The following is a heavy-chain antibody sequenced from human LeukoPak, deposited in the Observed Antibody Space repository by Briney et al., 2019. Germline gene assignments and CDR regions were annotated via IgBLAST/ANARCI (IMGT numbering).Heavy chain of an antibody. D-gene: IGHD6-13*01. CDR2: INPSGGST. CDR1: GYTFTSYY. V-gene: IGHV1-46*01. J-gene: IGHJ5*02. CDR3: ARGRSSYWFDP. Sequence: GASVKVSCKASGYTFTSYYMHWVRQAPGQGLEWMGIINPSGGSTSYAQKFQGRVTKTRDTSTSTVYMELSSLRSKDTAVYHCARGRSSYWFDPWGRGTLVTVSS.